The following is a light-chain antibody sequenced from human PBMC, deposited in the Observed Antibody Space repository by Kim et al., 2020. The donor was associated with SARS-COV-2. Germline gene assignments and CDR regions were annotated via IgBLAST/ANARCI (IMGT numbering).Light chain of an antibody. J-gene: IGLJ3*02. V-gene: IGLV2-14*04. Sequence: QSYTISCCATRRDVDAYNHISYDQRHPGRAPKLLIYGFSKRPTGVSDRFSGSTSGNTASLTSSGIQAEDEADYYCSSYTSSRTLVFGGGTQLTVL. CDR3: SSYTSSRTLV. CDR1: RRDVDAYNH. CDR2: GFS.